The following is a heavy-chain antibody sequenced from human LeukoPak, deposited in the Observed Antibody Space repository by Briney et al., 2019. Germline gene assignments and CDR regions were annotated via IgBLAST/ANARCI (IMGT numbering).Heavy chain of an antibody. V-gene: IGHV5-51*01. CDR1: GYSFTSYW. CDR2: FYPGYSDN. Sequence: GESLKISCKGSGYSFTSYWIGWVRQMPGKGLEWMGIFYPGYSDNRYPPSFQGQVTISADKSISTAYLQWSSLKPSDTATYYCARRGGHGFAPWGQGTLVTVSS. CDR3: ARRGGHGFAP. D-gene: IGHD2-15*01. J-gene: IGHJ5*02.